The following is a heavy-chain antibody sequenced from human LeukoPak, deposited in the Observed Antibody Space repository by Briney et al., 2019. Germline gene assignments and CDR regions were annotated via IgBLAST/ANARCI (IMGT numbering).Heavy chain of an antibody. CDR1: GYTLTSYA. J-gene: IGHJ4*02. CDR3: ARVRAVAAEFDY. Sequence: ASVKVSCKASGYTLTSYAMHWVRQAPGQRLEWMGWINAGNGNTKYSQKFQGRVTITRDTSASTAYMELSSLRSEDTAVYYCARVRAVAAEFDYWGQGTLVTVSS. V-gene: IGHV1-3*01. D-gene: IGHD6-19*01. CDR2: INAGNGNT.